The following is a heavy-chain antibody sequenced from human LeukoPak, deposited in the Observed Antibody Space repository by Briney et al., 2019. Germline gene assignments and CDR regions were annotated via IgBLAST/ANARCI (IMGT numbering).Heavy chain of an antibody. J-gene: IGHJ6*03. V-gene: IGHV1-46*01. D-gene: IGHD3-10*01. Sequence: GASVKVSCKASGYILSSYNMHWVRQAPGQGLEWLGIINPSGGDTNYAQKFQGRVTMTRDTSTSTVYMELSSLRSEDTAVYYCARGPRITLVRGGQWYHYMDVWGKGTTVTISS. CDR1: GYILSSYN. CDR2: INPSGGDT. CDR3: ARGPRITLVRGGQWYHYMDV.